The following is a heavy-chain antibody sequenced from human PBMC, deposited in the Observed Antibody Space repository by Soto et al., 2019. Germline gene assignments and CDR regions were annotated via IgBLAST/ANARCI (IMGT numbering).Heavy chain of an antibody. J-gene: IGHJ6*02. CDR3: ARRAGLAARPLSLYYYYGMDV. D-gene: IGHD6-6*01. Sequence: ASVKVSCKASGGTFSSYAISWVRQAPGQGLEWMGGIIPIFGTANYAQKFQGRVTITADESTSTAYMELSSLRSEDTAVYYCARRAGLAARPLSLYYYYGMDVWGQGTTVTVSS. CDR1: GGTFSSYA. CDR2: IIPIFGTA. V-gene: IGHV1-69*13.